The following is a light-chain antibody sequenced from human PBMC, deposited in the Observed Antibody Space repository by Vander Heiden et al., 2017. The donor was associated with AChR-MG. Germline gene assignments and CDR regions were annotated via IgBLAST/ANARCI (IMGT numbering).Light chain of an antibody. CDR2: DAS. CDR1: QSISSW. CDR3: QQYNSYSPET. V-gene: IGKV1-5*01. J-gene: IGKJ1*01. Sequence: DIQMTQSPSTLSASVGDRATITCRASQSISSWLAWYQQKPGKAPKLLIYDASSLESGVPSRFSGSGSVTEFTLTISSLQPDDFATYYCQQYNSYSPETFGQGTKVEIK.